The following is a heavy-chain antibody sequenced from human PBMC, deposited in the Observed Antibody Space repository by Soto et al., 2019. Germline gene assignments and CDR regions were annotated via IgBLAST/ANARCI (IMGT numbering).Heavy chain of an antibody. CDR3: ARDRAYAQRTVTTYNWFDP. V-gene: IGHV4-34*01. CDR1: AACFSGND. Sequence: QLQQWGSGLLKLSETLSLTCAVNAACFSGNDWSWIRQPPDKGLEWLGEINHRGITNYNPSLKSLVNSSVATSENRSSLKLSAVTAADTAVYYCARDRAYAQRTVTTYNWFDPWGQGTLVTVSS. J-gene: IGHJ5*02. D-gene: IGHD1-1*01. CDR2: INHRGIT.